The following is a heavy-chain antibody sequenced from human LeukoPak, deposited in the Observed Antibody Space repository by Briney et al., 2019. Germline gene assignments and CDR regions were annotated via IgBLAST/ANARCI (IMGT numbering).Heavy chain of an antibody. CDR3: ARGDIVVVPAATYYYYYGMDV. D-gene: IGHD2-2*01. J-gene: IGHJ6*02. CDR1: GYTFTSYG. V-gene: IGHV1-18*01. Sequence: ASVKVSCKASGYTFTSYGISWVRQAPGQGLEWMGWISAYNGNTNYAQKLQGRVTMTTDTSTSTAYMELRSLRSDDTAVYYCARGDIVVVPAATYYYYYGMDVWGQGTAVTASS. CDR2: ISAYNGNT.